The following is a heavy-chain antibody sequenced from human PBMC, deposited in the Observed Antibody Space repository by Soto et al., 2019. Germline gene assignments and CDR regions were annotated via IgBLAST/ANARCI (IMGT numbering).Heavy chain of an antibody. CDR1: GYTFTSYA. V-gene: IGHV1-3*01. CDR3: ASESGWYYGMDV. D-gene: IGHD3-10*01. CDR2: INAGNGNT. J-gene: IGHJ6*02. Sequence: QVQLVQSGAEVKKPGASVKVSCKASGYTFTSYAMHLVRQAPGQRLEWMGWINAGNGNTKYSQKFQGRVTITRDTSASTAYMELSSLRSEDTAVYYCASESGWYYGMDVWGQGTTVTVSS.